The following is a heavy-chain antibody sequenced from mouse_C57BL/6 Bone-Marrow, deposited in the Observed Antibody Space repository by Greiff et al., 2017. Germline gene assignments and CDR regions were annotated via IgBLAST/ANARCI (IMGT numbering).Heavy chain of an antibody. CDR1: GFSLTSYG. D-gene: IGHD2-3*01. J-gene: IGHJ3*01. CDR3: AKNWGYDGYYWFAY. V-gene: IGHV2-4*01. Sequence: VKLMESGPGLVQPSQSLSITCTVSGFSLTSYGVHWVRQPPGKGLEWLGVIWRGGSTDYNAAFISRLSISKDNSKSHVFFKMNSLQADDTAIYYCAKNWGYDGYYWFAYWGQGTLVTVSA. CDR2: IWRGGST.